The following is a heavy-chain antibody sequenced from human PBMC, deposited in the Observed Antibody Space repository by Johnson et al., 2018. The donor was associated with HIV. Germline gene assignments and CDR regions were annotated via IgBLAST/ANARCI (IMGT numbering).Heavy chain of an antibody. CDR1: GFTFSDYY. V-gene: IGHV3-11*01. D-gene: IGHD1-14*01. CDR2: ISGSGYII. CDR3: ARDETYRRYALTAFDI. J-gene: IGHJ3*02. Sequence: VQLVESGGGLVRPGGSLRLSCAASGFTFSDYYMSWIRQSPGKGLEWVSYISGSGYIIYSADSVKGRFSISRDNAKNSLYLQVNSLRDEDTALYYCARDETYRRYALTAFDIWGQGTMVTVSS.